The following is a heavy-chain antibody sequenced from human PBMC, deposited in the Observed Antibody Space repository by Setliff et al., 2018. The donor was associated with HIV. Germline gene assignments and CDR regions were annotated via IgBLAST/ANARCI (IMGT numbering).Heavy chain of an antibody. CDR2: IKDDGSER. CDR3: ARALQGSRRDPDY. J-gene: IGHJ4*02. V-gene: IGHV3-7*03. CDR1: GFTFSTYW. D-gene: IGHD3-10*01. Sequence: GGSLRLSCAASGFTFSTYWMSWVRQAPGKGLEWVANIKDDGSERYYVDSVAGRFTVSRDNRRKELHLQMSSLRVEDTAVYYCARALQGSRRDPDYWGQGTLVT.